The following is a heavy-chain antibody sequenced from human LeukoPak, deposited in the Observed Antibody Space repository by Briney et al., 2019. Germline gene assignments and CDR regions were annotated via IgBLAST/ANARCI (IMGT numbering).Heavy chain of an antibody. CDR3: ARSSGAYRSFDY. J-gene: IGHJ4*02. Sequence: SETLSLTCTVSGGSISSYYWRWIRQPPGKGLEWIGYIYYSGTTDYNPSLKSRVTISVDTSNNQFSLKVSSVTAADTAVYYCARSSGAYRSFDYWGQGTLVPVSS. CDR2: IYYSGTT. CDR1: GGSISSYY. V-gene: IGHV4-59*01. D-gene: IGHD1-26*01.